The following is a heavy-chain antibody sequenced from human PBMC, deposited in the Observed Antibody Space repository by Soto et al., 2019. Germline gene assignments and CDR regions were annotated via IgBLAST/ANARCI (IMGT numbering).Heavy chain of an antibody. Sequence: EVQLVESGGGLVQPGGSLRLSCAASGFTFSSYSMNWVRQAPGKGLEWVSYISSSSSTIYYADSVKGRFTISRDNAKNSLYLQMNSLRAEDTAVYYCARDIAVAAFDYWGQGTLVTVSS. CDR1: GFTFSSYS. CDR3: ARDIAVAAFDY. CDR2: ISSSSSTI. J-gene: IGHJ4*02. D-gene: IGHD6-19*01. V-gene: IGHV3-48*01.